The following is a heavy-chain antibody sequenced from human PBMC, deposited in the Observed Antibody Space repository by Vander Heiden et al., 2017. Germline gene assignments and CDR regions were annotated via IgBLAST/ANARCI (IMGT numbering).Heavy chain of an antibody. CDR3: ARGWGGGRCIDY. CDR2: INPNSGGT. CDR1: GYTFTGYY. J-gene: IGHJ4*02. D-gene: IGHD3-16*01. Sequence: QVQLVQSGAEVKKPGASVKVSCKASGYTFTGYYMHWVRQAPGQGLGWMGGINPNSGGTNNAQKFQGRVTMTRDTSISTAYMELSRLRSDDTAVYYWARGWGGGRCIDYWGQGTLVTVSS. V-gene: IGHV1-2*02.